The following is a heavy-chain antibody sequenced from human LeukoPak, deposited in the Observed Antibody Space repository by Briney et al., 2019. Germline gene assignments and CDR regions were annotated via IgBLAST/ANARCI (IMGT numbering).Heavy chain of an antibody. Sequence: GGSLRLSCAASGFTFISYGMHWVGQAPGKGLEGVAVISYDGSNKYYADSVKGRFTISRDNSKNTLYLQMNSLRAEDTAVYYCAKDRRYCSGGSCYYNYYYGMDVWGQGTTVTVSS. J-gene: IGHJ6*02. CDR2: ISYDGSNK. V-gene: IGHV3-30*18. CDR1: GFTFISYG. D-gene: IGHD2-15*01. CDR3: AKDRRYCSGGSCYYNYYYGMDV.